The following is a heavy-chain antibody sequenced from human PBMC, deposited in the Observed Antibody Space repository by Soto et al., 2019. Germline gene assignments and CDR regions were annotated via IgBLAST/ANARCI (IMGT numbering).Heavy chain of an antibody. CDR1: GFRFNSYS. D-gene: IGHD1-26*01. J-gene: IGHJ4*02. CDR3: VRENEMAGATSAFEY. Sequence: EVQLVASGGGLVKPGGSLRVSCEASGFRFNSYSMNWVRQAPQKGLEWVSLIDARSNYIYYADSVKGRFTISRDNARNSLSLKIASLRVEDTAVYYCVRENEMAGATSAFEYWGQGTPVTVAS. V-gene: IGHV3-21*02. CDR2: IDARSNYI.